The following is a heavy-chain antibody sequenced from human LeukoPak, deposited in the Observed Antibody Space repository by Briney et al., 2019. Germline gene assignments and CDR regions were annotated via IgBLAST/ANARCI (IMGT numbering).Heavy chain of an antibody. Sequence: SETLSLTCIVSGGATRSRSYSWGWIRQPPGKGLEWIGSIYYSGSTYYNPSLKSRVTISVNTSKNQFSLMLSSVSAADTAVYYFAPRRWYNWCDPGGRGRLVTVSS. D-gene: IGHD6-13*01. CDR3: APRRWYNWCDP. CDR2: IYYSGST. J-gene: IGHJ5*02. V-gene: IGHV4-39*01. CDR1: GGATRSRSYS.